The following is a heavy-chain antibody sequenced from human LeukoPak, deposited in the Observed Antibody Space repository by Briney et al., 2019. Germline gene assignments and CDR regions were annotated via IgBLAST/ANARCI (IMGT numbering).Heavy chain of an antibody. CDR1: GFTYSSYA. D-gene: IGHD2-8*01. CDR3: AKDTSIGKYCTNGVCSPFDY. Sequence: GGSLTLSCAGSGFTYSSYAMSCVRPAPGQGLEGVSVISDSGDYTSYADPVRGRFTISRDTARNTLYLQMISLSPEDTAVYYCAKDTSIGKYCTNGVCSPFDYWGQGALVAV. V-gene: IGHV3-23*01. J-gene: IGHJ4*02. CDR2: ISDSGDYT.